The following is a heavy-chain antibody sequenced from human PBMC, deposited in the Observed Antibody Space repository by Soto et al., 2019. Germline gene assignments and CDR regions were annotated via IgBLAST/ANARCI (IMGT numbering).Heavy chain of an antibody. CDR2: INPSGGST. J-gene: IGHJ5*02. V-gene: IGHV1-46*01. CDR3: AKMADFWSGPSPIRWFDP. Sequence: ASVKVSCKASGYTFTSYYMHWVRQAPGQGLEWMGIINPSGGSTSYAQKSQGRVTMTRDTSTSTVYMELSSLRSEDTAVYYCAKMADFWSGPSPIRWFDPWGQGTLVTVSS. D-gene: IGHD3-3*01. CDR1: GYTFTSYY.